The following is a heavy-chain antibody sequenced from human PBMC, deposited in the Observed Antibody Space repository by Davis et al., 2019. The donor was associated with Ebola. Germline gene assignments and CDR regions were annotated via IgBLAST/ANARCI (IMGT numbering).Heavy chain of an antibody. J-gene: IGHJ6*02. D-gene: IGHD5-24*01. CDR3: AREETAGAYGMDV. Sequence: FTFSRDNSKNTLYLQMNSLRAEDTAVYYCAREETAGAYGMDVWGQGTTVTVSS. V-gene: IGHV3-30*07.